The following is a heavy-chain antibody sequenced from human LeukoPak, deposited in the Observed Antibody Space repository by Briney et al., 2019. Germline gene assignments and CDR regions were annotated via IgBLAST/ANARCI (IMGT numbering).Heavy chain of an antibody. CDR1: GGSFSGYY. J-gene: IGHJ4*02. CDR2: INHSGST. Sequence: PSETLSLTCAVYGGSFSGYYWSWIRQPPGKGLEWIGEINHSGSTNYNPSLKSRVTISVDTSKNQFSLKLSSVTAADTAVYYCARDRDFWSGLDEGEEYWGQGTLVTVSS. V-gene: IGHV4-34*01. D-gene: IGHD3-3*01. CDR3: ARDRDFWSGLDEGEEY.